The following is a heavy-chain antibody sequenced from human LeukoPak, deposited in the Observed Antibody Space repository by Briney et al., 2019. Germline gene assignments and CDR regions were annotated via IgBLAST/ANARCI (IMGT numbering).Heavy chain of an antibody. V-gene: IGHV3-30-3*01. CDR3: ARGLVGSSSWYLLDY. Sequence: GRSLRLSCAASGFTFSSYAMHWVRQAPGKGLEWVAVISYDGGNKYYADSVKGRFTISRDNSKNTLYLQMNSLRAEDTAVYYCARGLVGSSSWYLLDYWGQGTLVTVSS. CDR2: ISYDGGNK. CDR1: GFTFSSYA. D-gene: IGHD6-13*01. J-gene: IGHJ4*02.